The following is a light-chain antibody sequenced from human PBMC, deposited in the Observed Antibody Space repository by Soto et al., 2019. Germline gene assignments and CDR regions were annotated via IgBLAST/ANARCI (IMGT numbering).Light chain of an antibody. Sequence: ESVLTQSPATQSLSLGNRAPLSXRASHSVSNYSAWYRQKTGXAERLIXXXASXRASGIPARFSGSGSGTDFTLSISSLEPEDLSFEYWQQRSTWPPYGTFGQGTKV. V-gene: IGKV3-11*01. J-gene: IGKJ1*01. CDR2: XAS. CDR1: HSVSNY. CDR3: QQRSTWPPYGT.